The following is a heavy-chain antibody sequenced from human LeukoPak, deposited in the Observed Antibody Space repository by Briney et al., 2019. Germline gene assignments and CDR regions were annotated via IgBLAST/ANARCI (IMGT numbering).Heavy chain of an antibody. V-gene: IGHV1-18*01. CDR1: GYVFSNYG. Sequence: ASVKVSCTASGYVFSNYGISWVRRAPGQGLEWMGWISGNGDKTDYAKNFQGRVTMTRDTSTSTAYMELRSLRSDDTALYYCARDIDWTFEYWGQGTLVTVSS. CDR3: ARDIDWTFEY. D-gene: IGHD1-1*01. CDR2: ISGNGDKT. J-gene: IGHJ4*02.